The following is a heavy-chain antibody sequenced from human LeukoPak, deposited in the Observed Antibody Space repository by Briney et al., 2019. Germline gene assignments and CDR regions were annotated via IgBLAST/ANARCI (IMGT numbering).Heavy chain of an antibody. V-gene: IGHV4-59*01. CDR2: IYYSGST. J-gene: IGHJ3*02. Sequence: SETLSLTCSVSGGSISTYYWTWIRQPPGKGLEWIGYIYYSGSTNYNPSLKSRVTISLDTSKNQFSLKLSSVTAADTAVYYCARGEGYYDSSGYYWAAFDIWGQGTMVTVSS. CDR1: GGSISTYY. CDR3: ARGEGYYDSSGYYWAAFDI. D-gene: IGHD3-22*01.